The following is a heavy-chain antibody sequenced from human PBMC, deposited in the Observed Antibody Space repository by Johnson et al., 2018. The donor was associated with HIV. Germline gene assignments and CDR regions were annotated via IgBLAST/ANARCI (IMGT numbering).Heavy chain of an antibody. CDR3: ARRTVTALFDI. D-gene: IGHD4-17*01. CDR2: IDTAGDT. Sequence: VQLVESGGGVVQPGRSLRLSCAASGITFSSYGMHWVRQATGKGLEWVSEIDTAGDTYYPGSVKGRFTISRDNAKNSLNLQMNSLRDEDTAVYYCARRTVTALFDIWGHGTLVTVSS. V-gene: IGHV3-13*01. CDR1: GITFSSYG. J-gene: IGHJ3*02.